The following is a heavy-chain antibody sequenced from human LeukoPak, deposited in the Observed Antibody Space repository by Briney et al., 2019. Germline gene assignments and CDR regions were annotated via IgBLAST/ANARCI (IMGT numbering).Heavy chain of an antibody. CDR1: GFTFSSYS. J-gene: IGHJ1*01. V-gene: IGHV3-48*01. D-gene: IGHD4-17*01. CDR2: ISSSSSTI. CDR3: ARDPTVTTGPEYFQH. Sequence: GGFLGLSCAASGFTFSSYSMNWVRQAPGKGLEWVSYISSSSSTIYCADSVKGRFTISRDNAKNSLYLQMNSLRAEDTAVYYCARDPTVTTGPEYFQHWGQGTLVTVSS.